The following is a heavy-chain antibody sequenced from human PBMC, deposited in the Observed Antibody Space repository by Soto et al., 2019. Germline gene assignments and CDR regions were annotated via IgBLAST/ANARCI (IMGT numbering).Heavy chain of an antibody. CDR2: ISAYNGNT. V-gene: IGHV1-18*01. D-gene: IGHD2-15*01. CDR3: ARSIIGYCSGGSCYAYFDI. Sequence: QVQLVQSGAEVKKPGASVKVSCKASGYTFTSYGISWVRQAPGQGLEWMGWISAYNGNTKYAQKPQGRVTMTTDTSTSTAYMELRSLRSDDTAVYYCARSIIGYCSGGSCYAYFDIWGQGTMVTVSS. J-gene: IGHJ3*02. CDR1: GYTFTSYG.